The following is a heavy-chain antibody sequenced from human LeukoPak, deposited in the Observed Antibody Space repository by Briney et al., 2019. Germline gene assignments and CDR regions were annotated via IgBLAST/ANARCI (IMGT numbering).Heavy chain of an antibody. J-gene: IGHJ3*02. CDR3: AKDFYDSSGYHDAFDI. CDR1: GFTFHDYA. CDR2: ISWNSGSI. D-gene: IGHD3-22*01. Sequence: GGSLRLSCAASGFTFHDYAMHWVRQAPGKGLEWVSGISWNSGSIGCADSVKGRFTISRDNAKNSLYLQMNSLRAEDMALYYCAKDFYDSSGYHDAFDIWGQGTMVTVSS. V-gene: IGHV3-9*03.